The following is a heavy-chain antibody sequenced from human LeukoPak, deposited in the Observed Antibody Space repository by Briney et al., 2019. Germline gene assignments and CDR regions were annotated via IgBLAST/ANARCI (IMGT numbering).Heavy chain of an antibody. CDR1: GYTFTGYY. D-gene: IGHD6-19*01. CDR3: ARDLYQWLPSTRPRDYYYYMDV. CDR2: INPNSGGT. J-gene: IGHJ6*03. V-gene: IGHV1-2*02. Sequence: GASVKVSCKASGYTFTGYYIHWVRQAPGQGLEYMGWINPNSGGTNYAQKFQGRVTMTRDTSISTAYMELSRLRSDDTAVYYCARDLYQWLPSTRPRDYYYYMDVWGEGPTVTVSS.